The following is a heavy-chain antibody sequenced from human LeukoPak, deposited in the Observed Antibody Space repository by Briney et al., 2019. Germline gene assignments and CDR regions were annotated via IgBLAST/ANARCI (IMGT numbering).Heavy chain of an antibody. V-gene: IGHV1-2*02. J-gene: IGHJ4*02. CDR2: INPKSGGT. CDR3: ARLGVHSGYPVGFDY. D-gene: IGHD3-22*01. Sequence: ASVTVSCKASGYTFTGYYMHWVRQAPGQGLEWMGWINPKSGGTNYAQKFQGRVTMTRDTFISTAYMELSRLRSDDTAVYYCARLGVHSGYPVGFDYWGQGTLVTVSS. CDR1: GYTFTGYY.